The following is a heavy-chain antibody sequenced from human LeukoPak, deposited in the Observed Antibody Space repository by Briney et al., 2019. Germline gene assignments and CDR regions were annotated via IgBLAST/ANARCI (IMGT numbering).Heavy chain of an antibody. Sequence: SETLSLTCDVYGWSFNDYYWTWIRQPPGKGLEWIGEINHSGRTNYNPSLKSRVTISVDTSQNQISLELRSVTAADTAVYYCARGLGAVVRDAFDVWGQGTVVTVSS. CDR2: INHSGRT. CDR3: ARGLGAVVRDAFDV. D-gene: IGHD6-19*01. V-gene: IGHV4-34*01. CDR1: GWSFNDYY. J-gene: IGHJ3*01.